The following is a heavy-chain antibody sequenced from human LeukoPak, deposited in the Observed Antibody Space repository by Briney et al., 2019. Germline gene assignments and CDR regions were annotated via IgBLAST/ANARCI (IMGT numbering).Heavy chain of an antibody. CDR3: ATAMVRGVYFDY. Sequence: GASVKVSCKVSEYTLTELSMHWVRQAPGKGLEWMGGFDPEDGETIYAQKFQGRVTMTEDTSTDTAYMELSSLRSEDTAVYYCATAMVRGVYFDYWGQGTLVTVSS. V-gene: IGHV1-24*01. CDR2: FDPEDGET. J-gene: IGHJ4*02. CDR1: EYTLTELS. D-gene: IGHD3-10*01.